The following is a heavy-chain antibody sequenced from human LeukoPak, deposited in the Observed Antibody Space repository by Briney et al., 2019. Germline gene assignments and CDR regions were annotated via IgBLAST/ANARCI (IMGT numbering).Heavy chain of an antibody. CDR2: ISYDGSNK. J-gene: IGHJ4*02. D-gene: IGHD2-2*01. CDR1: GFTFSSYA. CDR3: ARDKDIVVVPAAHFDY. Sequence: GGSLRLSCAASGFTFSSYAMHWVRQAPGKGLEWVAVISYDGSNKYYADSVKGRFTISRDNSKNTLYLQMNSLRAEDTAVYYCARDKDIVVVPAAHFDYWGQGTLVTVSS. V-gene: IGHV3-30-3*01.